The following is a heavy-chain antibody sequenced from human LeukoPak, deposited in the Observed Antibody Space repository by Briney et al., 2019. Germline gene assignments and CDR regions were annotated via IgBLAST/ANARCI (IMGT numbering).Heavy chain of an antibody. CDR1: GGSINSFY. V-gene: IGHV4-4*09. CDR3: ARRSAGIAGGPEFDP. J-gene: IGHJ5*02. D-gene: IGHD6-13*01. Sequence: KASETLSLTCTVSGGSINSFYWSWIRQPPGKGLEWIGYIHSSGSTNYNPSLKSRVTISVDTSKNQVSLKLSSVTAADTGVYYCARRSAGIAGGPEFDPWGQGTLVTVSS. CDR2: IHSSGST.